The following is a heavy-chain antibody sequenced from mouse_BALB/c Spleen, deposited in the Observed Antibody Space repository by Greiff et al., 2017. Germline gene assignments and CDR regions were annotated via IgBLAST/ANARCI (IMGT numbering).Heavy chain of an antibody. CDR2: ISSGGSYT. CDR1: GFTFSSYA. J-gene: IGHJ4*01. D-gene: IGHD4-1*01. Sequence: VKLVESGGGLVKPGGSLKLSCAASGFTFSSYAMSWVRQSPEKRLEWVAEISSGGSYTYYPDTVTGRFTISRDNAKNTLYLEMSSLRSEDTAMYYCAKLGRDYYAMDYWGQGTSVTVSS. V-gene: IGHV5-9-4*01. CDR3: AKLGRDYYAMDY.